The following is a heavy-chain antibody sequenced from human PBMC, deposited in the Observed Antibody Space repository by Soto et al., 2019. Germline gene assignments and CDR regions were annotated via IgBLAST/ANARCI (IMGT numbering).Heavy chain of an antibody. Sequence: QVQLQESGPGLVKPSETLSLTCTVSGGSISSYYWSWIRQPPGKGLEWIGYIYYSGSTNYNPSLKSRVTISVATSKNQCSLKLSSVTAADTAVYYCARLLWSRGDWFDPWGQGTLVTVSS. V-gene: IGHV4-59*08. J-gene: IGHJ5*02. D-gene: IGHD3-10*01. CDR3: ARLLWSRGDWFDP. CDR1: GGSISSYY. CDR2: IYYSGST.